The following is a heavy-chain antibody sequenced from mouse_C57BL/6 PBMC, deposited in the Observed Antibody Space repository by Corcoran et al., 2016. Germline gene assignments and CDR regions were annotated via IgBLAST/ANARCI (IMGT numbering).Heavy chain of an antibody. CDR3: ARGDSRHYCDY. Sequence: QIQLVQSGPELKKPGETVKISCKASGYTFTTYGMSWVKQAPGKGLKWMGWINTYSGVPTYADDFKGRFAFSLETSASTAYLQINNLKNEDTATYFWARGDSRHYCDYWGQGTTLTVSS. CDR2: INTYSGVP. V-gene: IGHV9-3*01. CDR1: GYTFTTYG. J-gene: IGHJ2*01.